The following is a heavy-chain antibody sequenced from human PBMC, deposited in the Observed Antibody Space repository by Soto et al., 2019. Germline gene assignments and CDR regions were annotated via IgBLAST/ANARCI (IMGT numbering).Heavy chain of an antibody. D-gene: IGHD3-22*01. CDR3: AKQFDYDTSGYYYAY. Sequence: SVKVSCKASGGTFSKNTISWVRQAPGQGLEWMGGIMPVFGRPNYAQKFQGRVTITADEYTRTAYMELSRLKSDDTAVYYCAKQFDYDTSGYYYAYWGQGTQVTVSS. V-gene: IGHV1-69*13. CDR2: IMPVFGRP. CDR1: GGTFSKNT. J-gene: IGHJ4*02.